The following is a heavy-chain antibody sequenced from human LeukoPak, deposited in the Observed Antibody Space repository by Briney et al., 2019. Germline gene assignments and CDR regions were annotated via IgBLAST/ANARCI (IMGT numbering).Heavy chain of an antibody. D-gene: IGHD4-17*01. Sequence: GGSLRLSCADSGFTFSSYPMHWVRQAPGKGLEWVAVISYDGSNKYYADSVKGRFTISRDNSKNTLYLQMNSLRAEDTAVYYCARDRGTDGDYVGYYYGMDVWGQGTTVTVSS. J-gene: IGHJ6*02. V-gene: IGHV3-30-3*01. CDR2: ISYDGSNK. CDR1: GFTFSSYP. CDR3: ARDRGTDGDYVGYYYGMDV.